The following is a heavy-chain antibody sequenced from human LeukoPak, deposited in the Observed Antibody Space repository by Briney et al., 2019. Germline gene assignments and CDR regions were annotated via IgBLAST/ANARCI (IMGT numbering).Heavy chain of an antibody. J-gene: IGHJ3*02. D-gene: IGHD3-16*02. CDR3: ARDWHYDYVWGSYRYTLAGGAFDI. V-gene: IGHV1-18*01. CDR1: GYTFTSYG. Sequence: GASVKVSCKASGYTFTSYGISWVRQAPGQGLEWMGWISAYNGNTNYAQKLQGRVTMTTDTSTSTAHMELRSLRSDDTAVYYCARDWHYDYVWGSYRYTLAGGAFDIWGQGTMVTVSS. CDR2: ISAYNGNT.